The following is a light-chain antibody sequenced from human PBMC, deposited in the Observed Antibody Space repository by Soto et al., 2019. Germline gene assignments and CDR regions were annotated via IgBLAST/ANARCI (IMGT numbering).Light chain of an antibody. J-gene: IGKJ4*01. V-gene: IGKV3-20*01. Sequence: EIVLTQSPGTLSLSPGERATLSCRASQSVSSSYLAWYQQKPGQAPRLLIYGASSRATGIPDRFSGSGSGTDFTLTISTLEPADCAVYYCQQYGSSPLTFGRGTQVEIK. CDR3: QQYGSSPLT. CDR2: GAS. CDR1: QSVSSSY.